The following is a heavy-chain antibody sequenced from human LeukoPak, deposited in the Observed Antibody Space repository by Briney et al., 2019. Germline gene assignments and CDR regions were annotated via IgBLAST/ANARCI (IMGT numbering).Heavy chain of an antibody. J-gene: IGHJ4*02. V-gene: IGHV4-31*03. CDR2: IHYSGST. D-gene: IGHD2-15*01. Sequence: SETLSLTCTVSGGSISSGDYYWNWIRQHPGKGLEWIGYIHYSGSTYYNPSLKSRVTISVDTSRNQFSLKLSSVTAADTAVYYCASCSGGSCPPFDYWGQGTLVTVSS. CDR3: ASCSGGSCPPFDY. CDR1: GGSISSGDYY.